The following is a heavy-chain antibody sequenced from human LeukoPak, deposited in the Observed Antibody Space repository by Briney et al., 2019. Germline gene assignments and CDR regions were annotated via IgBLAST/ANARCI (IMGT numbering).Heavy chain of an antibody. Sequence: GGSLRLSCAASGFTFSSYCMSWVRQAPGKGLEWVANIKQDGSEKYYVDSVKGRFTISRDNAKNSLYLQMNSLRAEDTAVYYCAKGTYYYDSSGYYHAYWGQGTLVTVSS. V-gene: IGHV3-7*01. CDR1: GFTFSSYC. CDR2: IKQDGSEK. CDR3: AKGTYYYDSSGYYHAY. J-gene: IGHJ4*02. D-gene: IGHD3-22*01.